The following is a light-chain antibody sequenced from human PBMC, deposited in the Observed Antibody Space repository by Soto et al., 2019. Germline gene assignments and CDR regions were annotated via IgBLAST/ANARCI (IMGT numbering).Light chain of an antibody. Sequence: EIVLTQSPGTLSLSPGERATLSCRASQSVSSNYLAWYQQKRGQAPRLLIYGASSRATGIPTRFSGSGSGTDFTLTMSGLEPEDSAVYYCQQCDTSPRTFGQGTKVEI. CDR2: GAS. V-gene: IGKV3-20*01. CDR1: QSVSSNY. CDR3: QQCDTSPRT. J-gene: IGKJ1*01.